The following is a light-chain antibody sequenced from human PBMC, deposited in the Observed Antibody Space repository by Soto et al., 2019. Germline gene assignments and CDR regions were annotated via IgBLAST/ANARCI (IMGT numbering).Light chain of an antibody. CDR3: QQYSSMVS. J-gene: IGKJ4*01. Sequence: DIQMTQSPSSLSASVGDRVTIACQSSHDVSRNLNWLQQKPGEAPKLLIYDAANLERGVPARFSGSGSGTDFTLIISRRQPEGVATYYCQQYSSMVSFGGGTAIEIK. V-gene: IGKV1-33*01. CDR1: HDVSRN. CDR2: DAA.